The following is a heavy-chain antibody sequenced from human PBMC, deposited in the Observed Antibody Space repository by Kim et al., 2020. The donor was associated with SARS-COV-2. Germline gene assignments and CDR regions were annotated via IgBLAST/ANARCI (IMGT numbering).Heavy chain of an antibody. D-gene: IGHD3-16*01. J-gene: IGHJ4*01. CDR2: IWYDGSNK. CDR3: AKEASGAYIDC. Sequence: GGSLRLSCAASGFTFSSYGMHWVRQAPGKGLEWVVVIWYDGSNKYYADSVKGRFTISRDNSKNTLYLQMNSLRAEDTAVYYCAKEASGAYIDCWGHGTL. V-gene: IGHV3-33*06. CDR1: GFTFSSYG.